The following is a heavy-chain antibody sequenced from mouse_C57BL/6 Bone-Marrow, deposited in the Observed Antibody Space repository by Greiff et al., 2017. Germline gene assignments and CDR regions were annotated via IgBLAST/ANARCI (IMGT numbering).Heavy chain of an antibody. CDR3: SSFDGNYFDF. J-gene: IGHJ2*01. V-gene: IGHV14-4*01. D-gene: IGHD2-3*01. CDR1: GFNIKDDY. CDR2: IDPEIGDT. Sequence: EVQLQESGAELVRPGASVKLSCTASGFNIKDDYIHWVKQRPEQGLEWIGWIDPEIGDTEYASKFQGKATITSDTSSNTAYLHLSNLTSEDTAVYYCSSFDGNYFDFWGQGTPLTVAS.